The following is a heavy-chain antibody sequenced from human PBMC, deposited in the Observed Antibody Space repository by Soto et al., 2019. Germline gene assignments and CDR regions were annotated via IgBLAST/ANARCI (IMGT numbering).Heavy chain of an antibody. J-gene: IGHJ6*02. CDR1: GFTVSSNY. CDR3: GTERRVAAGKTTYYYYYGMDV. CDR2: IYSGGST. Sequence: EVQLVETGGGLIQPGGSLRLSCAASGFTVSSNYMSWVRQAPGKGLEWVSVIYSGGSTYYADSVKGRFTISRDNSKNTLYHQKNSRRAADTAVYYYGTERRVAAGKTTYYYYYGMDVWGQGTTVTVSS. D-gene: IGHD6-13*01. V-gene: IGHV3-53*02.